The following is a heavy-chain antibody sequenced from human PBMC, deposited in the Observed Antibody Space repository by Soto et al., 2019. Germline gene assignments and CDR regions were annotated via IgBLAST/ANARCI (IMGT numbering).Heavy chain of an antibody. V-gene: IGHV4-38-2*01. CDR2: IYHSGST. D-gene: IGHD6-6*01. Sequence: KTSETLSLTCAVSGYSISSGYYWGWIRQPPGKGLEWIGSIYHSGSTYYNPSLKSRVTISVDTSKNQFSLKLSSVTAADTAVYYCARVYPSSSSSPGYFDYWGQGTLVTVSS. J-gene: IGHJ4*02. CDR1: GYSISSGYY. CDR3: ARVYPSSSSSPGYFDY.